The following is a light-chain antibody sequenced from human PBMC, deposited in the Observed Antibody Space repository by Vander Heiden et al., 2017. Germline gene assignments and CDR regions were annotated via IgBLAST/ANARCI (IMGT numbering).Light chain of an antibody. Sequence: SYDLTQALSVSVALGQTARITCGGKNIGSKNVHWNQQKPGQAPALVIYRDNNRPSGIPERLSGSNSGNTATLTISSAQVGDEADYFCQVWDNGSVVFGGGTKLTVL. CDR1: NIGSKN. V-gene: IGLV3-9*01. CDR2: RDN. CDR3: QVWDNGSVV. J-gene: IGLJ3*02.